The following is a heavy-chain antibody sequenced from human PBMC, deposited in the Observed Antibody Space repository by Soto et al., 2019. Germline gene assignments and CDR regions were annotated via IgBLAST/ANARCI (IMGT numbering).Heavy chain of an antibody. CDR1: GYTFTSIG. Sequence: VHLVQSGAEVKKPGAAVTFSCNASGYTFTSIGISWVRHAPGQGLEWTGWISAYNDNTNYSENLQGRVTMTTTTSTSTAYLELRSLRSADKAVYYCAGDHRGGTNAFDIWGQGTMVTVSS. CDR2: ISAYNDNT. V-gene: IGHV1-18*01. D-gene: IGHD2-15*01. J-gene: IGHJ3*02. CDR3: AGDHRGGTNAFDI.